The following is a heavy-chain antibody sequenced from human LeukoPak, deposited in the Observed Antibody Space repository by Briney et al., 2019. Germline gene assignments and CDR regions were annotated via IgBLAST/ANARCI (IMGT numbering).Heavy chain of an antibody. D-gene: IGHD3-16*01. CDR2: IHSGGNT. Sequence: GGSLRLSCAASGFSVSVSYLTWVRQAPGKGLEWVSFIHSGGNTYYADSVKGRFTISRDISENTLYLQMNTLRVEDTAVYYCARTASCGIMDWYLDYWGRGTLVVVSS. J-gene: IGHJ2*01. CDR3: ARTASCGIMDWYLDY. V-gene: IGHV3-53*01. CDR1: GFSVSVSY.